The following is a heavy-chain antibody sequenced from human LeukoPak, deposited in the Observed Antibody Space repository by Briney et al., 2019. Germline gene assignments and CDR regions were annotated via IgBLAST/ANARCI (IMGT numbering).Heavy chain of an antibody. CDR1: GFTFSNYW. CDR3: ARTYSSFDY. Sequence: QAGGSLRLSCAASGFTFSNYWMHWVRQAPGKGLVWVSRINNDGSTTAYADSVKGRFTISRDNTKNTLYLQMNSLRAEDTAVYYCARTYSSFDYWGQGTLVTVSS. D-gene: IGHD6-19*01. V-gene: IGHV3-74*01. J-gene: IGHJ4*02. CDR2: INNDGSTT.